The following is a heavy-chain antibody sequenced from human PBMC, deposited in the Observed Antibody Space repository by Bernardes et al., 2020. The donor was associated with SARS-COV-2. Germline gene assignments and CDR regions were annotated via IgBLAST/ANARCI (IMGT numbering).Heavy chain of an antibody. J-gene: IGHJ4*02. D-gene: IGHD3-3*01. CDR1: GFNFDDYA. V-gene: IGHV3-9*01. CDR3: AKDFDPDFWSENLGIDN. Sequence: GGSLRLSCAASGFNFDDYAFHWVRQPPGKGLEWVSGISWNSGNIAYADSVKGRFTISRDNANNSLYLQLNSLRPEDTAFYYCAKDFDPDFWSENLGIDNWRQGTLVSVSS. CDR2: ISWNSGNI.